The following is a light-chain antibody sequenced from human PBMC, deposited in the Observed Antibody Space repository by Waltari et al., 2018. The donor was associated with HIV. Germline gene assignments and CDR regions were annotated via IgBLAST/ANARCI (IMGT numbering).Light chain of an antibody. CDR2: EVS. CDR3: SSYTSSSTPGV. CDR1: SSDVGGYNY. Sequence: QSALTQPASVSGSPGQSITISCTGTSSDVGGYNYVSWYQQHPGKAHKLMIYEVSNRPSGVSNRFSGSKSGNTASLTISGLQAEDEADYYCSSYTSSSTPGVFGGGTKLTVL. J-gene: IGLJ3*02. V-gene: IGLV2-14*01.